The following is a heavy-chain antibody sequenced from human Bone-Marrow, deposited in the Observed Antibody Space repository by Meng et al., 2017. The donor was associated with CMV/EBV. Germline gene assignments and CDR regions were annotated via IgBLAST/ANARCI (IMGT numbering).Heavy chain of an antibody. CDR1: GLFFSSYS. D-gene: IGHD2-2*01. J-gene: IGHJ6*02. V-gene: IGHV3-21*01. CDR2: ISSSSSYI. CDR3: AIDYCSSTSCYYYYYYGMDV. Sequence: GGSLRLSCAASGLFFSSYSMNWVRQAPGKGLEWVSSISSSSSYIYYADSVKGRLTISRDNAKNSLYLQMNSLRAEDTAVYYCAIDYCSSTSCYYYYYYGMDVWGQGTTVTVSS.